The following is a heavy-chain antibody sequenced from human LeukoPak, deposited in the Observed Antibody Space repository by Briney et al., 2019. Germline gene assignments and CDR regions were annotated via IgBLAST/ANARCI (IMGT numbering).Heavy chain of an antibody. CDR1: GGSISSYY. Sequence: SETLSLTCTVSGGSISSYYWSWIRQPAGKGLEWIGRIYTSGSTNYNPSLKSRVTMSVDTSKNQFSLKLSSVTAADTAVYYCAREGGTAYYDFWSGYRGNWFDPWGQGTLVTVSS. J-gene: IGHJ5*02. D-gene: IGHD3-3*01. CDR2: IYTSGST. CDR3: AREGGTAYYDFWSGYRGNWFDP. V-gene: IGHV4-4*07.